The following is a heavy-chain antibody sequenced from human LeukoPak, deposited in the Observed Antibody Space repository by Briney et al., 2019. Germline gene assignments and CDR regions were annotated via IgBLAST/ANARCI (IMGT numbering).Heavy chain of an antibody. CDR3: ARTDYDFWTFDP. D-gene: IGHD3-3*01. CDR2: IHITGST. J-gene: IGHJ5*02. V-gene: IGHV4-4*07. CDR1: GGSISSDYWNYY. Sequence: PSETLSLTFTVSGGSISSDYWNYYWNWIRQSAGKGLEWIGRIHITGSTNYNPSLKSRVTMSVDTSKNQFSLKLSSVTAADTAVYYCARTDYDFWTFDPWGQGTLVTVSS.